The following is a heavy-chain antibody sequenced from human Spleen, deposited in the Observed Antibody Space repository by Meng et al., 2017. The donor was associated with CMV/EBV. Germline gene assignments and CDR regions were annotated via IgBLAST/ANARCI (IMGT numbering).Heavy chain of an antibody. V-gene: IGHV4-30-4*08. D-gene: IGHD3-16*01. Sequence: QVHRRDAAPGLVKPSQTLSLTCTVSGGSISSGDYSWSWIRQPPGKGLEWIGYIYYSGSTYYNPSLKSRVTISVDTSKNQFSLKLSSVTAADTAVYYCASQRWGIGWFDPWGQGTLVTVSS. CDR1: GGSISSGDYS. CDR3: ASQRWGIGWFDP. J-gene: IGHJ5*02. CDR2: IYYSGST.